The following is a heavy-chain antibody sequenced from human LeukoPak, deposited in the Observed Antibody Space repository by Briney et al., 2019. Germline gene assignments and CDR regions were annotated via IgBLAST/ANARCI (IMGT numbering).Heavy chain of an antibody. CDR1: GGSFSGYY. CDR2: INHSGST. Sequence: PSETLSLTCAVYGGSFSGYYWSWIRQPPGKGLEWIGEINHSGSTNYNPSLKSRVTISVDTSKNQFSLKLSSVTAADTAVYYCARWNWNGYDPWGQGTLVTVSS. CDR3: ARWNWNGYDP. V-gene: IGHV4-34*01. J-gene: IGHJ5*02. D-gene: IGHD1-7*01.